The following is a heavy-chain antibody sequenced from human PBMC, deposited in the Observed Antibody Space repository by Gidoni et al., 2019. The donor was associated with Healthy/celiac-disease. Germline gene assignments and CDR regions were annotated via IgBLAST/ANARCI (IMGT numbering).Heavy chain of an antibody. Sequence: QVQLQESGPGLVQPSQTLSLTCTVSGGSISSGSYYWSWIRQPAGNGLEWIGRIYTSGSTNYNPSLKSRVTISVDTSKNQFSLKLSSVTAADTAVYYCASSRVVAVAGIDYWGQGTLVTVSS. CDR1: GGSISSGSYY. D-gene: IGHD6-19*01. CDR2: IYTSGST. J-gene: IGHJ4*02. CDR3: ASSRVVAVAGIDY. V-gene: IGHV4-61*02.